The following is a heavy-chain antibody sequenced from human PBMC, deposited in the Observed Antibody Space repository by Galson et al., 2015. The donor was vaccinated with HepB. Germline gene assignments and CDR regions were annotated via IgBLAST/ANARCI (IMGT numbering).Heavy chain of an antibody. J-gene: IGHJ4*02. D-gene: IGHD6-13*01. CDR2: ISSSSSYT. CDR1: GFAFSDYY. V-gene: IGHV3-11*06. Sequence: SLRLSCAASGFAFSDYYMSWIRQAPGKGLEWVSYISSSSSYTNYADSVKGRFTISRDNAENSLYLQMNSLRAEDTAVYYCARLAAAGDFDYWGQGTLVTVSS. CDR3: ARLAAAGDFDY.